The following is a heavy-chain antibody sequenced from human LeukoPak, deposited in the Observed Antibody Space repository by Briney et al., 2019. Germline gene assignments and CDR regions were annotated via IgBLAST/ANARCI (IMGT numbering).Heavy chain of an antibody. CDR3: AREGGPYRPLDY. J-gene: IGHJ4*02. V-gene: IGHV4-4*02. CDR2: VHLSGRT. Sequence: SGTLSLTCGVSGGSISSTNWWTWVRQPPGEGLEWIGEVHLSGRTNYNSSLESRVTMSVDMSENHISLKLTSVTAADTAVYYCAREGGPYRPLDYSGQGTLVTVSS. CDR1: GGSISSTNW.